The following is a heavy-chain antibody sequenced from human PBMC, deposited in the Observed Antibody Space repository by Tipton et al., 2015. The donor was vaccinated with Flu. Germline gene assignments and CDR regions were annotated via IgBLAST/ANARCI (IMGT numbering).Heavy chain of an antibody. CDR1: GDSISSNNYY. CDR3: AKDLPATGSLGY. Sequence: GLVKPSQTLSLTCNVSGDSISSNNYYWNWSRQHPGKGLEWIGYIHYSGSTYYNPSLKSRLTISVDTSKNQFSLKLTSVTAADTAVYFCAKDLPATGSLGYWGQGTLVTVSS. J-gene: IGHJ4*02. D-gene: IGHD2-15*01. V-gene: IGHV4-31*03. CDR2: IHYSGST.